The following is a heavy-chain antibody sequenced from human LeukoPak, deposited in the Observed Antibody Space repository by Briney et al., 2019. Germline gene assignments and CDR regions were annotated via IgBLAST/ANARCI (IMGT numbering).Heavy chain of an antibody. J-gene: IGHJ4*02. CDR2: ISSSSSYI. D-gene: IGHD5-18*01. V-gene: IGHV3-21*01. Sequence: GGSLRLSCAASGFTFSSYSMNWVRQAPGKGLEWVSSISSSSSYIYYADSVKGRLTISRDNAKNSLYLQMNSLRAEDTAVYYCAREEEYSYGYCDYWGQGTPVTVSS. CDR1: GFTFSSYS. CDR3: AREEEYSYGYCDY.